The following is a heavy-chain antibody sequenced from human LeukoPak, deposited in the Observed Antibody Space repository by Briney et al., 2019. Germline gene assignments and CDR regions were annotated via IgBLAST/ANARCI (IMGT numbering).Heavy chain of an antibody. CDR1: GGSISSYY. CDR3: ARYIVSYPHDAFDI. D-gene: IGHD1-26*01. V-gene: IGHV4-59*01. CDR2: IYYSGST. Sequence: SETLSLICTVSGGSISSYYWSWIRQPPGKGLEWIGYIYYSGSTSYNPSLKSRVTISVDTSKKQFSLKLSSVTAADTAFYYCARYIVSYPHDAFDIWGQGTMVTVSS. J-gene: IGHJ3*02.